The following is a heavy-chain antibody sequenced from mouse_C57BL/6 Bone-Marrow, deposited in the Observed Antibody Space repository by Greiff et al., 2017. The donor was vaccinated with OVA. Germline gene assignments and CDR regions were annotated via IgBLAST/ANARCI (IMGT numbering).Heavy chain of an antibody. D-gene: IGHD1-1*01. CDR3: AREEGYYGSRFAY. Sequence: VQLQQSGAELVKPGASVKISCKASGYAFSSYWMNWVKQRPGKGLEWIGRIYPGDGDTNYNGKFKGKATLTADKSSSTAYMQLSSLTSEDSAVYFCAREEGYYGSRFAYWGQGTLVTVSA. CDR2: IYPGDGDT. J-gene: IGHJ3*01. CDR1: GYAFSSYW. V-gene: IGHV1-80*01.